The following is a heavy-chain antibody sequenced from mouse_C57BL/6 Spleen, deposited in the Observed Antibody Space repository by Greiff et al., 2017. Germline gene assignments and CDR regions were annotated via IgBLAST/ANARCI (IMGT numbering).Heavy chain of an antibody. V-gene: IGHV1-76*01. CDR1: GYTFTDYY. J-gene: IGHJ1*03. CDR2: IYPGSGNT. Sequence: QVQLQQSGAELVRPGASVKLSCKASGYTFTDYYINWVKQRPGQGLEWIARIYPGSGNTYYNEKFKGKATLTAEKSSSTAYMQLSSLTSEDSAVYFCARGYVDVWGTGTTVTVSS. CDR3: ARGYVDV.